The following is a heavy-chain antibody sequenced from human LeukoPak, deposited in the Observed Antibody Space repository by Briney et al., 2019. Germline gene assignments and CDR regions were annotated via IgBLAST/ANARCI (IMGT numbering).Heavy chain of an antibody. CDR2: INTNTGNP. Sequence: ASVKVSCKASGYTFTSYAMNWVRQAPGQGLEWMGWINTNTGNPTYAQGFTGRFVFSLDTSVSTAYLQISSLQAEDPAVYLCAKDVPWALVPAAMRGNWFDPWGKGNLLTVSS. CDR3: AKDVPWALVPAAMRGNWFDP. V-gene: IGHV7-4-1*02. J-gene: IGHJ5*02. CDR1: GYTFTSYA. D-gene: IGHD2-2*01.